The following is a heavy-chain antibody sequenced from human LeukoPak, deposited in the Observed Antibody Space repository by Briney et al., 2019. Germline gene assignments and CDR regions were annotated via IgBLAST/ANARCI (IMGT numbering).Heavy chain of an antibody. D-gene: IGHD3-16*01. J-gene: IGHJ3*02. CDR2: ISSSSSYI. Sequence: GGSLRLSCAASGFTFSSYSMNWVRQAPGKGLEWVSSISSSSSYIYYADSVKGRFTISRDNSKNSLYLQMNSLRTEDTALYYCAKDLGAADAFDIWGQGTMVTVSS. V-gene: IGHV3-21*04. CDR1: GFTFSSYS. CDR3: AKDLGAADAFDI.